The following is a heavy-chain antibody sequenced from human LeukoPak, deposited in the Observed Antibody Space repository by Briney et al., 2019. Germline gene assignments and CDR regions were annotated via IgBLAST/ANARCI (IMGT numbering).Heavy chain of an antibody. CDR3: AKVGYNSGSSFDY. V-gene: IGHV3-74*01. CDR1: GFTFNSYW. J-gene: IGHJ4*02. D-gene: IGHD3-10*01. Sequence: PGGSLRLSCVASGFTFNSYWMHWVRQAPGKGLVWVSRINSDGSSRSYADSVKGRFTISRDNAKNTLYLQMSSLGAEDTAVYYCAKVGYNSGSSFDYWGQGTLVTVSS. CDR2: INSDGSSR.